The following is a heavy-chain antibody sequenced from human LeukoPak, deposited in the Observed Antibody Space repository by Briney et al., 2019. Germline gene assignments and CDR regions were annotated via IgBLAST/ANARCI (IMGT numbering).Heavy chain of an antibody. CDR2: IIPIFGTA. D-gene: IGHD2-15*01. J-gene: IGHJ3*02. V-gene: IGHV1-69*06. Sequence: SVKVSCKASGGTFSIYAISWVRQAPGQGLEWMGGIIPIFGTANYAQKFQGRVTITADKSTSTAYMELSSLRSEDTAVYYCARGRYCSGGSCYSAFDIWGQGTMVTVSS. CDR1: GGTFSIYA. CDR3: ARGRYCSGGSCYSAFDI.